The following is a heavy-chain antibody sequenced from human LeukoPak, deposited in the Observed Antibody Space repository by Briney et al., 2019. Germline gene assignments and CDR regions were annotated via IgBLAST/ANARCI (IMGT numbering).Heavy chain of an antibody. CDR2: ISGSGGST. D-gene: IGHD1-14*01. CDR3: AKHTPWSGYYYYYMDV. V-gene: IGHV3-23*01. CDR1: GFTFSSYA. Sequence: PGGSLRLSCAASGFTFSSYAMSWVRQAPGKGLEWVSTISGSGGSTYYADSVEGRFTISRDNSKNTLYLQMNSLKAEDTAVYYCAKHTPWSGYYYYYMDVWGKGTTVTVSS. J-gene: IGHJ6*03.